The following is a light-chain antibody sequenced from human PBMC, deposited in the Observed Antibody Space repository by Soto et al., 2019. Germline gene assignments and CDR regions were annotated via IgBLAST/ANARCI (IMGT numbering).Light chain of an antibody. CDR3: QQYDNLPLI. Sequence: DIQMTQSPSTLSASVGDIVAITCRASQSISSWLAWYQQKPGKAPKLLIYDASSLETGVPSRFSGSGSGTDFTLTISSLQPEDFATYYCQQYDNLPLIFGQGTRLEIK. V-gene: IGKV1-5*01. CDR1: QSISSW. J-gene: IGKJ5*01. CDR2: DAS.